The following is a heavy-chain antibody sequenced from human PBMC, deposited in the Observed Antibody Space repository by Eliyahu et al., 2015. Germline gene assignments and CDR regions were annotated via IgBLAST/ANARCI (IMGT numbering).Heavy chain of an antibody. CDR2: INHSGST. Sequence: QVQLQQWGAGLLKPSETLSLTCAVYGGSFSGYYWSWIRQPPGKGLEWIGEINHSGSTNYNPSLKSRVTISVDTSKNQFSLKLSSVTAADTAVYYCARGAHSNGGAFDIWGQGTMVTVSS. J-gene: IGHJ3*02. D-gene: IGHD6-25*01. CDR3: ARGAHSNGGAFDI. V-gene: IGHV4-34*01. CDR1: GGSFSGYY.